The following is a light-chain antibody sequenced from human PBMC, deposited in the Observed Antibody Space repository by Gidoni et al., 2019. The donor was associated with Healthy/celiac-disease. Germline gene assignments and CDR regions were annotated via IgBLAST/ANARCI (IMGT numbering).Light chain of an antibody. J-gene: IGLJ2*01. CDR1: SSNSGSNY. CDR3: AAWDDSLSGYVV. Sequence: QSVLTQPPSASGTPGQRVTISCSGSSSNSGSNYVYWYQQLPGTAPKLLIYRNNQRPSGVPDRFSFSKSGTSASLAISGLRSEDEADYYCAAWDDSLSGYVVFGGGTKLTVL. CDR2: RNN. V-gene: IGLV1-47*01.